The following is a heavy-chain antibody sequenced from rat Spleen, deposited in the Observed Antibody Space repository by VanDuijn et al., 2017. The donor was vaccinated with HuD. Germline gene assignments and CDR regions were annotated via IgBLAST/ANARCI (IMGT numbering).Heavy chain of an antibody. CDR1: GFTFSSFP. CDR2: IGSGGGCT. V-gene: IGHV5-25*01. Sequence: EVQLVESGGGLVQPGRSLKLSCAASGFTFSSFPMAWVRQAPKKGLEWVASIGSGGGCTYYPDSVKGRFTISRDNAKSTLYLQMDSLRSEDTATYYCARHADTEIVMPTSWYFDFWGPGTMVTVSS. D-gene: IGHD1-12*01. CDR3: ARHADTEIVMPTSWYFDF. J-gene: IGHJ1*01.